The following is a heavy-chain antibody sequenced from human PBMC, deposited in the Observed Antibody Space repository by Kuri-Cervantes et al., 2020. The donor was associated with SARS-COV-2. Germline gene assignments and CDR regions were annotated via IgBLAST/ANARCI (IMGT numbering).Heavy chain of an antibody. CDR1: GFTFSSYA. V-gene: IGHV3-30*04. CDR2: IADDGSNK. Sequence: GGSLRLSCAASGFTFSSYAMHWVRQDPGKGLEWVAVIADDGSNKYYADSVKGRFTISRDNSKNTLYLQMNSLRAEDTAVYYCERSDYYYYMVVWGKGTTVTVSS. CDR3: ERSDYYYYMVV. J-gene: IGHJ6*03.